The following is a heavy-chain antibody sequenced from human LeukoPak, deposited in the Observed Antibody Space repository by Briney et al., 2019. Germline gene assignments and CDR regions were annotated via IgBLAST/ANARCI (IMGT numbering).Heavy chain of an antibody. D-gene: IGHD1-26*01. V-gene: IGHV1-8*03. CDR1: GYTFTSYD. Sequence: ASVEVSCKASGYTFTSYDINWVRQATGQGLEWMGWMNPNSGNTGYAQKFQGRVTITRNTSISTAYMELSSLRSEDTAVYYCARGQILGGLVWELPYNWFDPWGQGTLVTVSS. CDR2: MNPNSGNT. J-gene: IGHJ5*02. CDR3: ARGQILGGLVWELPYNWFDP.